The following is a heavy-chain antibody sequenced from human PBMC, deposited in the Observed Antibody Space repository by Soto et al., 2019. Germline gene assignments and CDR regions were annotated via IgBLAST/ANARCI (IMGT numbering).Heavy chain of an antibody. V-gene: IGHV4-31*03. CDR3: ARSKYYYGSGTLVNWFDP. CDR1: GGSISSGGYY. J-gene: IGHJ5*02. Sequence: SETLSLTCTVSGGSISSGGYYWSWIRQHPGKGLEWIGYIYYSGSTYYNPSLKSRVTISVDTSKNQFSLKLSSVTAADTAVYYCARSKYYYGSGTLVNWFDPWGQGTLVTVSS. CDR2: IYYSGST. D-gene: IGHD3-10*01.